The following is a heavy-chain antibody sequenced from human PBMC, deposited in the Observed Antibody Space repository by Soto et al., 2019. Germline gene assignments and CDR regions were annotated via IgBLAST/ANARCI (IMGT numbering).Heavy chain of an antibody. V-gene: IGHV1-69*01. CDR1: GGSFSSYA. Sequence: QVQLVQSGAEVKKPGSSVKVSCKASGGSFSSYAISWVRQAPGQGLEWMGGIIPVFGSANYAQKFQGRVTIIADESTSTAYMELTSLRSEDKAVYYCATEAAAGKGYWGQGTLVTVSS. CDR2: IIPVFGSA. D-gene: IGHD6-13*01. J-gene: IGHJ4*02. CDR3: ATEAAAGKGY.